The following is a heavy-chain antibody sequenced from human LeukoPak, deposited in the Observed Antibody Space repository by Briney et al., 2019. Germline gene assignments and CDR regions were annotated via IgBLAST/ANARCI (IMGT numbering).Heavy chain of an antibody. J-gene: IGHJ4*01. V-gene: IGHV3-30*18. CDR1: ELTFSSYG. CDR2: ISYDGSNQ. D-gene: IGHD3-22*01. Sequence: GRSLRLSCAASELTFSSYGMHWVRQAPGKGLEWVAVISYDGSNQYYADTVKGRFTISRDNSKNTLYLQMNSLRAEDTAVYYCAKDRLGALYYYDSSGYYRFDYWGQGTLVTVSS. CDR3: AKDRLGALYYYDSSGYYRFDY.